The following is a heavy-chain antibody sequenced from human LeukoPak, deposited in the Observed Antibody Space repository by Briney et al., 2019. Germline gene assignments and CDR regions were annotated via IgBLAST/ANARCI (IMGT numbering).Heavy chain of an antibody. CDR1: GGSISNNY. CDR3: ARLRQTTMIVFITPDAFDL. D-gene: IGHD3-22*01. J-gene: IGHJ3*01. V-gene: IGHV4-59*01. CDR2: ISYSGST. Sequence: SETLSLTCTVSGGSISNNYWSWIRQPPGKGLEWIGYISYSGSTNYNPSLKSRVTISIDTSKNQFSLKLSSVTAADTAVYYCARLRQTTMIVFITPDAFDLWGQETMVTVSS.